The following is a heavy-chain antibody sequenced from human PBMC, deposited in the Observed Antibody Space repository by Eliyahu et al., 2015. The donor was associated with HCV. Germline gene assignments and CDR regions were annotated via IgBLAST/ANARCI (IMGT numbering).Heavy chain of an antibody. CDR3: ARGTDDFWSGYSAQENWFDP. Sequence: PGKGLEWVAVISYDGSNKYYADSVKGRFTISRDNSKNTLYLQMNSLRAEDTAVYYCARGTDDFWSGYSAQENWFDPWGQGTLVTVSS. D-gene: IGHD3-3*01. V-gene: IGHV3-30-3*01. J-gene: IGHJ5*02. CDR2: ISYDGSNK.